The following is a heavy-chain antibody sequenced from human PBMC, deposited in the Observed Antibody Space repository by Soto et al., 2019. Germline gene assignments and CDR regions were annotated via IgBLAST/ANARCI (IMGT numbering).Heavy chain of an antibody. J-gene: IGHJ6*02. CDR2: IYPSGST. CDR3: ALDSSSSHGGLYYYAMDV. Sequence: QVQLQESGPGLVKPSGTLSLTCAVSGGSISSSNWWSWVRQPPGKGLEWIGEIYPSGSTNYNPSLKRRLTISVDKSKNQFSLKLSSVTAADTAVYYCALDSSSSHGGLYYYAMDVWGQGTTVTVSS. CDR1: GGSISSSNW. V-gene: IGHV4-4*02. D-gene: IGHD6-6*01.